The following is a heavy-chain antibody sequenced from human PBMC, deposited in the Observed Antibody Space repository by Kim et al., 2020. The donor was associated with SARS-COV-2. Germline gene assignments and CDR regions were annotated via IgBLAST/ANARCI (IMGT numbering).Heavy chain of an antibody. Sequence: VRGRFTISRDNAKNSLYRQMNSLRAEDTAVYYCAGDRPWEWLQVYYYGMDVWGQGTTVTVSS. V-gene: IGHV3-11*06. CDR3: AGDRPWEWLQVYYYGMDV. D-gene: IGHD5-12*01. J-gene: IGHJ6*02.